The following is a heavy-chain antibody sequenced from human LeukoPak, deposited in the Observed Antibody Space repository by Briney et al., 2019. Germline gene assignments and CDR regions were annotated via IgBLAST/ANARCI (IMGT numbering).Heavy chain of an antibody. V-gene: IGHV1-2*02. CDR1: GYTFTGYY. CDR3: ARSSRPCSGGSCYLYSYYYHNRDV. Sequence: ASVKVSCKASGYTFTGYYIHWVRQAPGQGLELMGWINPNNVGTNYAQKYQGRVTMTRDTSISTAYVDLSRLRSDDTAVYYCARSSRPCSGGSCYLYSYYYHNRDVWGKGTTVTIS. J-gene: IGHJ6*03. D-gene: IGHD2-15*01. CDR2: INPNNVGT.